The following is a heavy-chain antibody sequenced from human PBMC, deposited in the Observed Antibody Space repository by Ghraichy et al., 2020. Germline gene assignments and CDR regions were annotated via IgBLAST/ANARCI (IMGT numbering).Heavy chain of an antibody. D-gene: IGHD2-15*01. Sequence: GESLNISCAASGFTFSGYDMHWIRQRPGSGLEWVAALGIAGDTYFAGSVKGRFTLSRENVQNSVFLQMNGLRVGDTALYFCTRDLYGMDVWGLGTTVTVS. V-gene: IGHV3-13*01. J-gene: IGHJ6*02. CDR2: LGIAGDT. CDR1: GFTFSGYD. CDR3: TRDLYGMDV.